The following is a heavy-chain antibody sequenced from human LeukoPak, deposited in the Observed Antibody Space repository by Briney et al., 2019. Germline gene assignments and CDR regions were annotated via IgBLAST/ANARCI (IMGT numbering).Heavy chain of an antibody. J-gene: IGHJ4*02. Sequence: PGGSLRLSCAASGFTFSSYGMHWVRQAPGKGLEWVAVISYDGSNKYYADSVKGRFTISRDNSKNTLYLQMNSLRAEDTAVHYCAKDRAYGSGSYYNGLLDYWGQGTLVTVSS. V-gene: IGHV3-30*18. D-gene: IGHD3-10*01. CDR2: ISYDGSNK. CDR1: GFTFSSYG. CDR3: AKDRAYGSGSYYNGLLDY.